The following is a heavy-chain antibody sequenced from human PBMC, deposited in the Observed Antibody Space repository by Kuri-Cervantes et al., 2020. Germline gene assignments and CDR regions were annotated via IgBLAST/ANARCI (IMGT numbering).Heavy chain of an antibody. CDR2: IYYSGST. CDR3: ARVNGDYVLNY. Sequence: ETLSLTCTVSGGSVSSGSYYWSWIRQPPGKGLEWIGYIYYSGSTNYNPSLKSRVTISVDTSNNQFSLKLSSVTAADTAVYYRARVNGDYVLNYWGQGTLVTVSS. D-gene: IGHD4-17*01. CDR1: GGSVSSGSYY. V-gene: IGHV4-61*01. J-gene: IGHJ4*02.